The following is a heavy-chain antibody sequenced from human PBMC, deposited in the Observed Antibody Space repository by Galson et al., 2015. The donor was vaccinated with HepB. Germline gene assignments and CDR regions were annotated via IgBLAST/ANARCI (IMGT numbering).Heavy chain of an antibody. D-gene: IGHD6-13*01. Sequence: SVKVSCKASGYTFTSYGISWVRQAPGQGLEWMGIINPSGGSTSYAQKFQGRVTMTRDTSTSTVYMELSSLRSEDTAVYYCARAHSSSADYWGQGTLVTVSS. CDR2: INPSGGST. J-gene: IGHJ4*02. CDR1: GYTFTSYG. V-gene: IGHV1-46*01. CDR3: ARAHSSSADY.